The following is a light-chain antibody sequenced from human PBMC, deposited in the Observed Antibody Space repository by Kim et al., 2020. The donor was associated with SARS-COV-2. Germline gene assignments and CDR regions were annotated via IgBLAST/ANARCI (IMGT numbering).Light chain of an antibody. J-gene: IGKJ1*01. Sequence: SASVGYRVTITCRASQSVSNLLAWYQQKPGKAPKLLIYTASSLQSGVPSRFSGSGSGTEFTLTISSLQPDDFATYYCQQYKSYKTFGQGTKVDIK. CDR2: TAS. CDR1: QSVSNL. V-gene: IGKV1-5*03. CDR3: QQYKSYKT.